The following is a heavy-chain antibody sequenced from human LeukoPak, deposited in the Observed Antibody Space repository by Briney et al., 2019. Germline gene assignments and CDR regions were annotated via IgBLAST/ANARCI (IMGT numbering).Heavy chain of an antibody. D-gene: IGHD3-10*01. CDR2: INEDGSST. J-gene: IGHJ4*02. V-gene: IGHV3-74*01. Sequence: PGESLRVSCAASGYTFSRYWMHWVRQGPGKGLVWVSRINEDGSSTSYAESVRGRFTISRDNAKNTLYLQMNSLRAEDAAVYYCTTDTFGARDSWGQGTLVTVSS. CDR3: TTDTFGARDS. CDR1: GYTFSRYW.